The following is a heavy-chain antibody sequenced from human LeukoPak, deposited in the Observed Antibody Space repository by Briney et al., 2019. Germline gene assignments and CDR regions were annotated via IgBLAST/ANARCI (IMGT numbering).Heavy chain of an antibody. V-gene: IGHV5-51*01. CDR1: GYSFTGYW. Sequence: GESLKISCKGSGYSFTGYWIGWVRQMPGKGLEWMGIIYPGDSDTRYSPSFQGQVTISADKSISTAYLQWSSLKASDTAMYYCARHGGVAGSPYDAFDIWGQGTMVTVSS. D-gene: IGHD6-19*01. CDR2: IYPGDSDT. J-gene: IGHJ3*02. CDR3: ARHGGVAGSPYDAFDI.